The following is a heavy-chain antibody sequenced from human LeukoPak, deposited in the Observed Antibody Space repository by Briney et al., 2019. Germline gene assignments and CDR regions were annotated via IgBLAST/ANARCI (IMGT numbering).Heavy chain of an antibody. CDR3: AKDYCRGGNCPLPFFDS. CDR1: GSTLTEHA. D-gene: IGHD2-15*01. V-gene: IGHV3-23*01. Sequence: PGGSLRLSCAVSGSTLTEHAWSWVRQAPGEGLEWVSGIIDVGGTYYADSVKGRFTISRDSSKTTLYLQMNSLRAEDTATYYCAKDYCRGGNCPLPFFDSWGQGTLVTVSS. J-gene: IGHJ4*02. CDR2: IIDVGGT.